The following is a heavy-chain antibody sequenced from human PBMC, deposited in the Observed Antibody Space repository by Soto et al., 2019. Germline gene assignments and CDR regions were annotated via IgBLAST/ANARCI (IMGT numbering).Heavy chain of an antibody. D-gene: IGHD6-19*01. Sequence: ETLSLTCTVSGGSISSGDYYWSWIRQPPGKGLEWVSTVSGSGGNTYYADSVKGRFTISRDNSENTLYLQMISLRAEDMAIYYCAKGPHSSGWHYFDYWGQGTLVTVSS. V-gene: IGHV3-23*01. J-gene: IGHJ4*02. CDR2: VSGSGGNT. CDR3: AKGPHSSGWHYFDY. CDR1: GGSISSGDYY.